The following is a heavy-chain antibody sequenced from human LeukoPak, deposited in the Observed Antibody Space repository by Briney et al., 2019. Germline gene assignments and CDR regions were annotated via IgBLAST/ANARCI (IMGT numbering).Heavy chain of an antibody. CDR1: GGSISSYY. CDR2: IYYSGST. D-gene: IGHD1-7*01. J-gene: IGHJ4*02. V-gene: IGHV4-59*01. CDR3: ARGEGTLDY. Sequence: SETLSLTCTVSGGSISSYYWSWIRQPPGKGLEWIGYIYYSGSTNYNPSLKSRVTISVDTSKNQFSLKLSSVTAADTAVYYCARGEGTLDYWGQGTLVTVSS.